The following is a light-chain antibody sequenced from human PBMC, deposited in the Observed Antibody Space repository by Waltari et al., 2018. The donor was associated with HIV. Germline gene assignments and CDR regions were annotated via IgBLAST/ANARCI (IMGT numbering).Light chain of an antibody. J-gene: IGKJ4*01. CDR3: QKYNNWPPFT. V-gene: IGKV3-15*01. CDR2: GAY. Sequence: EIVMTQYPATLSVSPGERATLYGRASQGVSSNLAWYQQKPGQAPRILIYGAYTRATGVPARFSGSGSGTEFMLTISSRQSEDFAVYYCQKYNNWPPFTFGGGTKVEIK. CDR1: QGVSSN.